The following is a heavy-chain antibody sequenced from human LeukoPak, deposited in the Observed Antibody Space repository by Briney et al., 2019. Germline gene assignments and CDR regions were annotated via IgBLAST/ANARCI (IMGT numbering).Heavy chain of an antibody. J-gene: IGHJ5*02. V-gene: IGHV4-34*01. CDR1: GGSFSGYY. Sequence: SETLSLTCAVYGGSFSGYYWSWIRQPPGKGLEWIGSIYSSGSTYYNPSLKSRVTISVDTSKNQFSLKLTSVAAADTAVYYCARHYGPWGQGTLVTVSS. CDR3: ARHYGP. D-gene: IGHD3-16*01. CDR2: IYSSGST.